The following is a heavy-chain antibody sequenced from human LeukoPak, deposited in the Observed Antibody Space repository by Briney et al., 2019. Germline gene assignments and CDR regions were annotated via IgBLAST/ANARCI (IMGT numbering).Heavy chain of an antibody. CDR3: ARARRIAAAVQITNWFDP. Sequence: ASVKVSCKASGYTFTGCYMHWVRQAPGQGLEWMGWINPNSGGTNYAQKFQGRVTMTRDTSISTAYMELSRLRSDDTAVYYCARARRIAAAVQITNWFDPWGQGTLVTVSS. CDR1: GYTFTGCY. V-gene: IGHV1-2*02. J-gene: IGHJ5*02. CDR2: INPNSGGT. D-gene: IGHD6-13*01.